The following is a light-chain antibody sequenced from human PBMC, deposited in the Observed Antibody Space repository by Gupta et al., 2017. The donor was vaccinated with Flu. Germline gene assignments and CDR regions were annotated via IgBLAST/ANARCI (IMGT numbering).Light chain of an antibody. Sequence: QSAPTQPRSVSGSPGQSVTISCTGSSNDVGGSNRVSWYQQRPGKAPNLMIYDVTERTAGVPDRFSGSKSGNTASLTISGLEADEEADYYCSSHAGRGTWVFGTGTTVTVL. V-gene: IGLV2-11*01. CDR3: SSHAGRGTWV. CDR2: DVT. CDR1: SNDVGGSNR. J-gene: IGLJ1*01.